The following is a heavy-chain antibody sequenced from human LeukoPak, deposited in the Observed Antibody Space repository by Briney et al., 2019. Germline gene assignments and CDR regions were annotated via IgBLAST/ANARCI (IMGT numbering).Heavy chain of an antibody. CDR3: AREVPDGDHELNFDY. Sequence: GASVKVSCKASGYTFTDYYMRWVRQAPGQGLEWMGWINPNSGGTNYAQKFQGRVTMTRDTSISTAYMELSRLRSDDTAVYYCAREVPDGDHELNFDYWGQGTLVTVSS. CDR2: INPNSGGT. CDR1: GYTFTDYY. J-gene: IGHJ4*02. V-gene: IGHV1-2*02. D-gene: IGHD4-17*01.